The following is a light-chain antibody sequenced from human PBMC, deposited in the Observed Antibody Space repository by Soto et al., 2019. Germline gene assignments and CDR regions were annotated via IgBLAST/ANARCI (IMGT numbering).Light chain of an antibody. CDR2: AAV. CDR3: LQHYNFSWT. V-gene: IGKV1-6*01. CDR1: QDTRNA. Sequence: IQMTQSPSSLSASVGDRVTITCRSSQDTRNALAWYQQKPGKAPNLLIFAAVNLQSGVLSRFRGGGSGTHFTLTISSLQPEDFATHYCLQHYNFSWTFGQGTKVDIK. J-gene: IGKJ1*01.